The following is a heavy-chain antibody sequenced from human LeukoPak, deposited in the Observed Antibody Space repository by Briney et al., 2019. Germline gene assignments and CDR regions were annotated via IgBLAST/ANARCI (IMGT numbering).Heavy chain of an antibody. V-gene: IGHV3-9*01. J-gene: IGHJ3*02. CDR2: ISWNSGSI. CDR1: GFTFDDYA. D-gene: IGHD6-13*01. Sequence: GGSLRLSCAASGFTFDDYAMHWVRQAPGKGLEWVSGISWNSGSIGYADSVKGRFTISRDNAKNKLYLQMNSLRAEDTAVYYCARDRAAAGGDAFDIWGQGTMVTVSS. CDR3: ARDRAAAGGDAFDI.